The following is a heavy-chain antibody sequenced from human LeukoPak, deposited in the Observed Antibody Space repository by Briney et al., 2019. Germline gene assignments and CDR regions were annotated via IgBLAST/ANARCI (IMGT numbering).Heavy chain of an antibody. V-gene: IGHV3-33*01. CDR1: GFTFSSYG. CDR3: ARARYSNYAGGFDY. D-gene: IGHD4-11*01. Sequence: GGSLTLYCAASGFTFSSYGMHWVRQAPGKGLEWVAILWYDGGNTYYADSVKGRFTISRDNSKNTVYVQMNNLRAEDTAVYYCARARYSNYAGGFDYWGQGTLVSVSS. CDR2: LWYDGGNT. J-gene: IGHJ4*02.